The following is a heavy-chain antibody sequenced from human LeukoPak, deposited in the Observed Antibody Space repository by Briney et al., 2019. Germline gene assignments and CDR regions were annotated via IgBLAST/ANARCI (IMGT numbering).Heavy chain of an antibody. J-gene: IGHJ4*02. Sequence: PGGSLRLSCAASGFTFSTYAMSWVRQAPGKGLEWVSTISGNGVSTYYANSVKGRFTISRDNSKNTLWLQMNSLRAEDTALYYCAKPQNDSSWYYFDYWGQGTLVTVSS. CDR1: GFTFSTYA. D-gene: IGHD6-13*01. CDR2: ISGNGVST. CDR3: AKPQNDSSWYYFDY. V-gene: IGHV3-23*01.